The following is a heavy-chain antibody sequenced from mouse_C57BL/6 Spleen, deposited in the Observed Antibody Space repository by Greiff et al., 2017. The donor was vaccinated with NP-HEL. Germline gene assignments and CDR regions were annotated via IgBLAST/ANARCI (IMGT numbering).Heavy chain of an antibody. D-gene: IGHD1-1*01. CDR2: IYPGDGDT. CDR1: GYAFSSSW. Sequence: VQLQQSGPELVKPGASVKISCKASGYAFSSSWMNWVKQRPGKGLEWIGRIYPGDGDTNYNGKLKGKATLTADKSSSTAYMQLSSLTSEDSAVYFCARCLVGSSPCYAMDYWGQGTSVTVSS. V-gene: IGHV1-82*01. CDR3: ARCLVGSSPCYAMDY. J-gene: IGHJ4*01.